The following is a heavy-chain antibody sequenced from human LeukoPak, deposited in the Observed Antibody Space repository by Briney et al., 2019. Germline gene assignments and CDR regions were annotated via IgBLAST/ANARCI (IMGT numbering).Heavy chain of an antibody. V-gene: IGHV1-18*01. CDR3: ARDLREDIVVVPAATPFN. J-gene: IGHJ4*02. Sequence: ASVKVSCKASGYTFTSYGISWVRQAPGQGLEWMGWISAYNGNTNYAQKLQGRVTMTTDTSTSTAYMELRSLGSDDTAVYYCARDLREDIVVVPAATPFNWGQGTLVTVSS. CDR1: GYTFTSYG. CDR2: ISAYNGNT. D-gene: IGHD2-2*01.